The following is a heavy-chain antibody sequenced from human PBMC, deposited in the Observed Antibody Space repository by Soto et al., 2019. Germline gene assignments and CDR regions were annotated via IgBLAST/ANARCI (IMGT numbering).Heavy chain of an antibody. D-gene: IGHD6-19*01. Sequence: EVQLLESGGGVVQPGGSLRLSCVASGFNLKKFAMAWVRQAPGEGLEWVSGISCCGGSTSYADSVKGRFSIARDDSKNTLSLQMKSLRVDDTAQYYCAKADGEQWLVPHLDNWGQGTLVTVS. V-gene: IGHV3-23*01. CDR1: GFNLKKFA. CDR3: AKADGEQWLVPHLDN. CDR2: ISCCGGST. J-gene: IGHJ4*02.